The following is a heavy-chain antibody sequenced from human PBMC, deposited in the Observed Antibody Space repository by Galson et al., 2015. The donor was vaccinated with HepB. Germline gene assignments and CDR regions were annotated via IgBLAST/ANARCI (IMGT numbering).Heavy chain of an antibody. V-gene: IGHV1-18*01. J-gene: IGHJ4*02. D-gene: IGHD4-11*01. Sequence: SVKVSCKASGYTFTSYGISWVRQAPGQGLEWMGWISAYNGNTNYAQKLQGRVTMTTDTSTSTVYMELRSLRSDDTAVYYCARGGRITVTAKFGYWGQGTLVTVSS. CDR2: ISAYNGNT. CDR3: ARGGRITVTAKFGY. CDR1: GYTFTSYG.